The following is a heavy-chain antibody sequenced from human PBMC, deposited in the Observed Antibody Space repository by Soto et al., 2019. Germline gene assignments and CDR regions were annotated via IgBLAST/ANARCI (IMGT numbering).Heavy chain of an antibody. J-gene: IGHJ4*02. V-gene: IGHV3-11*01. CDR2: ISSSGSTI. CDR3: ARVMLHPHTSSIAARPFDY. D-gene: IGHD6-6*01. Sequence: GGSLRLSCAASGFTFSDYYMSWIRQAPGKGLEWVSYISSSGSTIYYADSVKGRFTISRDNAKNSLYLQMNSLRAEDTAVYYCARVMLHPHTSSIAARPFDYWGQGTLVTVSS. CDR1: GFTFSDYY.